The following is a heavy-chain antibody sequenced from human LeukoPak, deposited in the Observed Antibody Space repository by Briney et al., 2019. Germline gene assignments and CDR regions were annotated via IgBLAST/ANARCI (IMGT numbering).Heavy chain of an antibody. D-gene: IGHD6-25*01. Sequence: TGGSLRLSCAASGFTFSDYYMSWIRQAPGKGLEWVSYISSSGSTIYYADSVKGRFTISRDNAKNSLYLQMNSLRAEDTAVYYCARGVRTAVYYYYYYMDVWGKGTTVTVSS. CDR3: ARGVRTAVYYYYYYMDV. CDR1: GFTFSDYY. V-gene: IGHV3-11*01. CDR2: ISSSGSTI. J-gene: IGHJ6*03.